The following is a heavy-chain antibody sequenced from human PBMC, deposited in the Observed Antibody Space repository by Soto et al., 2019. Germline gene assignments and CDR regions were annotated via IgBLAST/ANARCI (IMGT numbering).Heavy chain of an antibody. D-gene: IGHD2-2*01. CDR2: IWYDGSNK. V-gene: IGHV3-33*01. Sequence: QVQLVESGGGVVQPGRSLRLSCAASGFTFSSYGMHWVRQAPGKGLEWVAVIWYDGSNKYYAVSVKGRFTISRDNSKNTLYLQMNSLRAEDTAVYYCAREGIVVVPAAENYYFDSWGQGTLVTVSS. CDR3: AREGIVVVPAAENYYFDS. CDR1: GFTFSSYG. J-gene: IGHJ4*02.